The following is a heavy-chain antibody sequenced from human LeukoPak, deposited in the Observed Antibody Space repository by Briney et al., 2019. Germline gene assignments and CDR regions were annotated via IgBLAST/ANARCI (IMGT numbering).Heavy chain of an antibody. D-gene: IGHD2-2*01. Sequence: ASGTLPLTCAISGASITSTNWWVWVRQPPGKGLEWIGEMHHSGRTNYNLSLRSRVAMSLDKSNNQFYLRLSSVAAADTALYYCARAQEGCSRSSCYLGPWGQGTQVTVSS. V-gene: IGHV4-4*02. CDR3: ARAQEGCSRSSCYLGP. CDR1: GASITSTNW. CDR2: MHHSGRT. J-gene: IGHJ5*02.